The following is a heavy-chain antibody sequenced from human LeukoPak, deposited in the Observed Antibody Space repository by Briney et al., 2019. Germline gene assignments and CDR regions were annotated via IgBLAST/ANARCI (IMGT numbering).Heavy chain of an antibody. CDR3: ARRDYDFWSGYWRQKKKNNWFDP. J-gene: IGHJ5*02. D-gene: IGHD3-3*01. V-gene: IGHV4-34*01. CDR2: INHSGST. Sequence: SETLSLTCAVYGGSFSGYYWSWIRQPPGKGLEWIGEINHSGSTNYNPSLKSRVTISVDTSKNQFSPKLSSVTAADTAVYYCARRDYDFWSGYWRQKKKNNWFDPWGQGTLVTVSS. CDR1: GGSFSGYY.